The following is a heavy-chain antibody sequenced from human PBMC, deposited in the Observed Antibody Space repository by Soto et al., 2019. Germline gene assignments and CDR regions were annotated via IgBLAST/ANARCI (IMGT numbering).Heavy chain of an antibody. CDR2: IYHSGST. J-gene: IGHJ6*03. D-gene: IGHD4-17*01. CDR3: ARDAALTTVTGPPSYYMDV. CDR1: SGSISSSNW. Sequence: QVQLQESGPGLVKPSGTLSLTCAVSSGSISSSNWWSWVRQPPGKGLEWIGEIYHSGSTNYNPSLTSRVTISVDKSKNQFSLKLSSVTAADTAVYYCARDAALTTVTGPPSYYMDVWGKGTTVTVSS. V-gene: IGHV4-4*02.